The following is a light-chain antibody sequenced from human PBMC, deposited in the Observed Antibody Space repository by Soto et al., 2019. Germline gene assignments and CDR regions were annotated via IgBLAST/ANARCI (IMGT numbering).Light chain of an antibody. CDR3: QQCKPYSWT. CDR1: QSVGTW. V-gene: IGKV1-5*03. Sequence: MPQSPSTLSASVGDRVTITCRATQSVGTWLAWYQQKPGKGPKLLIYKASTLESGVPSRFSGSGSGTDFTLTISSLQPDDFATYFCQQCKPYSWTLGQGTKVDSK. J-gene: IGKJ1*01. CDR2: KAS.